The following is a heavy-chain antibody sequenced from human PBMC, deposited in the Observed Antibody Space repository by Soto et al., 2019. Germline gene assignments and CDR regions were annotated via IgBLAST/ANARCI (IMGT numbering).Heavy chain of an antibody. Sequence: SETLSLTCAVYGGSFSGYYWSWIRQPPGKGLEWIGEINHSGSTNYNPSLKSRVTISVDTSKNQFSLKLSSVTAADTAVYYCARGRGITFGGVIVTLWFDPWGQGTLVTVSS. D-gene: IGHD3-16*02. V-gene: IGHV4-34*01. CDR1: GGSFSGYY. CDR3: ARGRGITFGGVIVTLWFDP. CDR2: INHSGST. J-gene: IGHJ5*02.